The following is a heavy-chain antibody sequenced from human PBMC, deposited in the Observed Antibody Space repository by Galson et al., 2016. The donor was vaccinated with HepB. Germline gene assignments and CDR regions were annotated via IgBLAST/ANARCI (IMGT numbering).Heavy chain of an antibody. D-gene: IGHD3-10*01. CDR2: IKEDGSEK. CDR1: GFTLNSNW. J-gene: IGHJ4*02. V-gene: IGHV3-7*01. CDR3: ARDRRLVRGNIIRGGRDFDY. Sequence: SLRLSCAASGFTLNSNWMSWVRQAPGKGLEWVANIKEDGSEKYYVDSVKGRFTISRDNAHNSLYLQLNSLRAEDTAVYYCARDRRLVRGNIIRGGRDFDYWGQGTLVTVSS.